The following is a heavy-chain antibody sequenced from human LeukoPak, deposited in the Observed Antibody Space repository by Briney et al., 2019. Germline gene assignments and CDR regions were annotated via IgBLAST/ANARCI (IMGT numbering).Heavy chain of an antibody. CDR1: GYTFTGYY. Sequence: ASVKVSCKTSGYTFTGYYMHWVRQAPGQGLEWMGWINPNSGGTNYAQKFQGRVTMTRDMSTSTVYTELSSLRSEDTAVYYCARDEDPDTAMVAPFDYWGQGTLVTVSS. CDR3: ARDEDPDTAMVAPFDY. V-gene: IGHV1-2*02. D-gene: IGHD5-18*01. CDR2: INPNSGGT. J-gene: IGHJ4*02.